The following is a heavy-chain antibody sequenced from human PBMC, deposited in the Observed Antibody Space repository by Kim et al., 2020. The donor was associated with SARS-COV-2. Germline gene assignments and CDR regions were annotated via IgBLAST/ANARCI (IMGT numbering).Heavy chain of an antibody. CDR2: IWYDGSNK. CDR1: GFTFSSYG. Sequence: GGSLRLSCAASGFTFSSYGMHWVRQAPGKGLEWVAVIWYDGSNKYYADSVKGRFTISRDNSKNTLYLQMNSLRAEDTAVYYCARVLSAAEWPYHYYYGMDVWGRGTPVTVSS. CDR3: ARVLSAAEWPYHYYYGMDV. J-gene: IGHJ6*02. V-gene: IGHV3-33*01. D-gene: IGHD3-3*01.